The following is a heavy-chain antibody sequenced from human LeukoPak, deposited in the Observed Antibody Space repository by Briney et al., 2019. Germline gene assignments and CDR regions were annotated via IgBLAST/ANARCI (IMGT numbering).Heavy chain of an antibody. CDR1: VFTFRSDI. V-gene: IGHV3-21*01. Sequence: GGSQSLSCALSVFTFRSDILNCVPESPGKGVEGVSSISSSTTYIYSADAVNGRFSISRDNANNTLYLQMNRLRAEDTAVYYCASSGHYFDYAFDIWGQGTRVPVSS. CDR2: ISSSTTYI. CDR3: ASSGHYFDYAFDI. D-gene: IGHD3-22*01. J-gene: IGHJ3*02.